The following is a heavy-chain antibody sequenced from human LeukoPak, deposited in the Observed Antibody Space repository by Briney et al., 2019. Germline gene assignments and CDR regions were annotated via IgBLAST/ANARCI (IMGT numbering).Heavy chain of an antibody. CDR1: GFTFSSYG. D-gene: IGHD3-10*01. V-gene: IGHV3-33*01. Sequence: GGSLRLSCAASGFTFSSYGMHWVRQAPGKGLEWVAVIWYDGSNKYYADSVKGRFTISRDNSKNTLYLQMNSLRAEDTAVYYCARDRGIHLENWFDPWGQGTLVTVSS. CDR2: IWYDGSNK. J-gene: IGHJ5*02. CDR3: ARDRGIHLENWFDP.